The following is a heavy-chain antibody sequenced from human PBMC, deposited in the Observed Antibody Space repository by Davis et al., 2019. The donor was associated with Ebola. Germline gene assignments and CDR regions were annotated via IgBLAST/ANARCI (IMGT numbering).Heavy chain of an antibody. D-gene: IGHD6-6*01. CDR1: GFTFSSSW. Sequence: PGGSLRLSCAASGFTFSSSWMHWVRQAPGKGLVWVSRIKSDGSSTNYADSVKGRFTISRDNAKNTLYLQMNTLRAEDTAVYYCARAKYYGMDVWGKGTTVTV. J-gene: IGHJ6*04. CDR2: IKSDGSST. CDR3: ARAKYYGMDV. V-gene: IGHV3-74*01.